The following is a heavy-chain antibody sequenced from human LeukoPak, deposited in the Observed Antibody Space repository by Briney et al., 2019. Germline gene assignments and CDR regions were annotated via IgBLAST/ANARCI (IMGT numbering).Heavy chain of an antibody. CDR2: INPNSGGT. D-gene: IGHD2-2*01. Sequence: GASVKVSCKASGYTFTGYYMHWVRQAPGQGLEWMGWINPNSGGTNYAQKFQGRVTMTRDTSISTAYMELSRLRSDDTAVYYCARVRLGYCSSTSCYGYYMDVWGKGTTVTVPS. J-gene: IGHJ6*03. CDR1: GYTFTGYY. CDR3: ARVRLGYCSSTSCYGYYMDV. V-gene: IGHV1-2*02.